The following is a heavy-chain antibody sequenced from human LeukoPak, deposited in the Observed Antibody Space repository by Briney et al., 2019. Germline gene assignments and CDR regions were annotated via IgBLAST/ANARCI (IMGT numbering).Heavy chain of an antibody. D-gene: IGHD3-22*01. CDR2: ISGCGGST. CDR1: GFTFSSYA. Sequence: PGGSLTLSCAASGFTFSSYAMSWVRQAPAKGLEWVSAISGCGGSTYYADSVKGRFTISRDNSKNTLYLQMNSLRAEDTAAYYCAKGEDYYDSSGNLLDYWGQGTLVTVSS. V-gene: IGHV3-23*01. CDR3: AKGEDYYDSSGNLLDY. J-gene: IGHJ4*02.